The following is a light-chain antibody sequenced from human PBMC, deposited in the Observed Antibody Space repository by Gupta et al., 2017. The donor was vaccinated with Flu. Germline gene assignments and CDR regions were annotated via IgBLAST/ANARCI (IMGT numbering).Light chain of an antibody. CDR1: SSNIGNNN. J-gene: IGLJ2*01. V-gene: IGLV1-51*02. CDR3: GTWDSSLRACV. CDR2: ENN. Sequence: KVTISCSGSSSNIGNNNVAWYQQFPGTAPKLLIYENNKRPSGIPDRFSGSKSGTSATLAINGLLAEDEADYYCGTWDSSLRACVFGGGTKLTVL.